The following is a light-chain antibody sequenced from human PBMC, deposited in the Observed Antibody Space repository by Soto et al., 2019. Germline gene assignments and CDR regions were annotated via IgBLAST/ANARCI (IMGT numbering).Light chain of an antibody. J-gene: IGKJ4*01. CDR1: QSISSY. V-gene: IGKV1-39*01. CDR2: AAS. Sequence: DIQMTQSPSSLSASVGDRVTITCRASQSISSYLNWYQQKPGKAPKVLIYAASSLQSGVQSRFSGIGSGTDFTLSISSLQPEDFATYYCQQSYSGPLTFGGGTKVDIK. CDR3: QQSYSGPLT.